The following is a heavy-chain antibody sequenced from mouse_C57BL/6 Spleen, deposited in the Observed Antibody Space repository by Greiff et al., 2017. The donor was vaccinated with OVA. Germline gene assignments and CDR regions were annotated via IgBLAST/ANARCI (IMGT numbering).Heavy chain of an antibody. CDR1: GYTFTDYY. D-gene: IGHD2-2*01. CDR3: ARGDYYGYDEDWFAY. CDR2: IFPGSGSP. V-gene: IGHV1-75*01. J-gene: IGHJ3*01. Sequence: QVQLQQSGPELVKPGASVKISCKASGYTFTDYYINWVKQRPGQGLEWIGWIFPGSGSPSYNEKFRGKATLTVDKSASTSYMLLSSLTSEDSAVYFGARGDYYGYDEDWFAYWGQGTLVTVSA.